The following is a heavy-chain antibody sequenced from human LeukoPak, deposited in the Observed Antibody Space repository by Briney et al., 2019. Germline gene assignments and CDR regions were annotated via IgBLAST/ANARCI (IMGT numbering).Heavy chain of an antibody. Sequence: SETLSLTCTVSGGSISSGGYYWSWIRQHPGKGLEWIGYIYYSGSTYYNPSLKSRVTISVDTSKNQFSLKLGSVTAADTAVYYCASMGGGYDSSGYTPFDYWGQGTLVTVSS. D-gene: IGHD3-22*01. CDR2: IYYSGST. V-gene: IGHV4-31*03. CDR1: GGSISSGGYY. CDR3: ASMGGGYDSSGYTPFDY. J-gene: IGHJ4*02.